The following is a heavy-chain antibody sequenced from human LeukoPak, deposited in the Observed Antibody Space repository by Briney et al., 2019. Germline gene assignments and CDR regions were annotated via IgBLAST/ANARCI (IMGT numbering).Heavy chain of an antibody. CDR2: IYYSGST. Sequence: SETLSLTCTVSGGSISSSSYYWGWIRQPPGKGLEWIGSIYYSGSTYYNPSLKSRVTISVDTSKNQFSLKLSSVTAADTAVYYCARHHNWNSGAPFDYWGQGTLVTVSS. CDR1: GGSISSSSYY. D-gene: IGHD1-7*01. V-gene: IGHV4-39*01. CDR3: ARHHNWNSGAPFDY. J-gene: IGHJ4*02.